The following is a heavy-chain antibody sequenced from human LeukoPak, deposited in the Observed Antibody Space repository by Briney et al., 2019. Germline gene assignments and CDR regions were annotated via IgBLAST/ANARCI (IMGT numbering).Heavy chain of an antibody. CDR2: ISYDGSNK. V-gene: IGHV3-30*03. J-gene: IGHJ4*02. Sequence: GGSLRLSCAASGFTFSSYGMHWVRQAPGKGLGWVAVISYDGSNKYYADSVKGRFTISRDNSKNTLYLQMNSLRAEDTAVYYCARDSKDGSYPGYFDYWGQGTLVTVSS. D-gene: IGHD1-26*01. CDR3: ARDSKDGSYPGYFDY. CDR1: GFTFSSYG.